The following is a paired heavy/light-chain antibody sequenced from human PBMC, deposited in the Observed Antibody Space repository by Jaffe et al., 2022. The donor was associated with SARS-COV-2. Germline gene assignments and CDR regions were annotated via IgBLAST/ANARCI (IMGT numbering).Light chain of an antibody. CDR1: QGLTSSLNF. Sequence: EIVLTQSPGTLSLFPGERAILSCRASQGLTSSLNFLAWYHHKPGQAPRLLIYGASSRAPGIPDRFSGSGSGTDFTLTISRLEAEDFGVYYCQEYGPSSWTFGQGTKVEIK. V-gene: IGKV3-20*01. CDR2: GAS. CDR3: QEYGPSSWT. J-gene: IGKJ1*01.
Heavy chain of an antibody. V-gene: IGHV1-2*06. D-gene: IGHD3-16*01. J-gene: IGHJ4*02. Sequence: QVQLVQSGAEVKKPGASVKVSCKASGYTLTAYYMHWVRQAPGQGLEWMGRINPNTGGTTYAQKFQGRVTMTRDTSISTAYMELSGLRSDDTAVYHCVRESGGIHDYFDYWGQGTQVTVSS. CDR3: VRESGGIHDYFDY. CDR2: INPNTGGT. CDR1: GYTLTAYY.